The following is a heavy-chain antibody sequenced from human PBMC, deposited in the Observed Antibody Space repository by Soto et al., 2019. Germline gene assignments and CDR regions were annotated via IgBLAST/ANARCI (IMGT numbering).Heavy chain of an antibody. V-gene: IGHV3-11*06. Sequence: VQLVESGGGLVKPGGSLRLSCAASGFTFSDYYMSWIRQAPGKGLEWVSYISSSSSYTNYADSVKGRFTISRDNAKNSLYLQMNSLRAEDTAVYYCARETRGGYYYGMDVWGQGTTVTVSS. CDR2: ISSSSSYT. CDR3: ARETRGGYYYGMDV. J-gene: IGHJ6*02. CDR1: GFTFSDYY. D-gene: IGHD3-16*01.